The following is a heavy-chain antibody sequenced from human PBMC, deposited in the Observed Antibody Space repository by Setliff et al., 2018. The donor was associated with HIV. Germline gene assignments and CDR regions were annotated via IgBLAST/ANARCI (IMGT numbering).Heavy chain of an antibody. CDR3: VRNSFDYVEEE. J-gene: IGHJ4*02. CDR2: IYYRGSS. D-gene: IGHD3-9*01. Sequence: KPSETLSLTCKVSGDSVNSYNYYWSWIRQHPGKGLEWIGYIYYRGSSYYNPSVRSRVIMSLDTSENHFSLKLSSVTAADTAVYYCVRNSFDYVEEEWGQGTQVTVSS. CDR1: GDSVNSYNYY. V-gene: IGHV4-31*03.